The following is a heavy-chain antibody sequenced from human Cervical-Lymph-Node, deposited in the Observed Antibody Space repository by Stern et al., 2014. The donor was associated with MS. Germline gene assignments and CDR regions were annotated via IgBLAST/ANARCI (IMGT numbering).Heavy chain of an antibody. V-gene: IGHV1-24*01. CDR2: FEPGDGET. CDR1: GYSLTEVS. D-gene: IGHD2-2*02. Sequence: VQLVESGAEVKKPGASVKVSCKVSGYSLTEVSMHWVRQAPGKGLEWMGSFEPGDGETTYAEKFHGRVTMTEDTSTETAYIDLSSLRSADTAVYYCATLGSSSGYKYWGQGTLVIVSS. J-gene: IGHJ4*02. CDR3: ATLGSSSGYKY.